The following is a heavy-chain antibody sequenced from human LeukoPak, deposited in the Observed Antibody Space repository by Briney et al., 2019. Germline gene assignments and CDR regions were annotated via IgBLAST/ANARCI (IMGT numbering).Heavy chain of an antibody. CDR1: GYTFTGYF. V-gene: IGHV1-2*02. D-gene: IGHD4-17*01. Sequence: RASVKVSCKASGYTFTGYFIHWVRQAPGQGLEWMGWINPNSGGTNYAQNFQGRVTMTRDTSISTAYMELSRLRSDDTAVYYCARVLRRATTVTTPLFDPWGQGTLVTVSS. CDR2: INPNSGGT. J-gene: IGHJ5*02. CDR3: ARVLRRATTVTTPLFDP.